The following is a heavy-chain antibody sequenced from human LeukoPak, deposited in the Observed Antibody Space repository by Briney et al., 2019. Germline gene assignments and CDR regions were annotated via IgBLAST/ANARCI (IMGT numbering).Heavy chain of an antibody. V-gene: IGHV4-59*01. D-gene: IGHD3-16*01. CDR3: ARGSGLAPYYDYVWGSYPTYYFDY. CDR1: GGSISSYY. J-gene: IGHJ4*02. CDR2: IYYSGST. Sequence: SETLSLTCTVSGGSISSYYWSWIRQPPGKGLEWIGYIYYSGSTNYSPSLKSRVTISVDTSKNQFSLKLSSVTAADTAVYYCARGSGLAPYYDYVWGSYPTYYFDYWGQGTLVTVSS.